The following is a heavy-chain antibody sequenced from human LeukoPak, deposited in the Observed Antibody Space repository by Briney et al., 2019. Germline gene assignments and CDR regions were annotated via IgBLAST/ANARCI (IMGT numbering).Heavy chain of an antibody. CDR2: ISAYNGNT. J-gene: IGHJ4*02. CDR3: ARDFLYSSSWYPSCDY. Sequence: GASVKVSCKASGYTFTSYGISWVRQAPGQGLEWMGWISAYNGNTNYAQKLQGRGTMTTDTATSTAYMELRSLRSDDTAVYYCARDFLYSSSWYPSCDYWGQGTLVTVSS. D-gene: IGHD6-13*01. V-gene: IGHV1-18*01. CDR1: GYTFTSYG.